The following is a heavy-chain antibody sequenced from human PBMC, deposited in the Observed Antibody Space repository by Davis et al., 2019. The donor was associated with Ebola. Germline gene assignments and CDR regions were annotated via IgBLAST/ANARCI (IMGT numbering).Heavy chain of an antibody. CDR2: ISDTGHKT. J-gene: IGHJ4*02. Sequence: PGGSLRLSCAASGFTFSTYAMSWVRQAPGKGLEWVSIISDTGHKTYYPDSVKGRFTISRDNSKNILYLQMNSLRAEDTAVYYCAKDSSGVTRDYDYFDYWGQGILVTVSS. D-gene: IGHD1-26*01. V-gene: IGHV3-23*01. CDR1: GFTFSTYA. CDR3: AKDSSGVTRDYDYFDY.